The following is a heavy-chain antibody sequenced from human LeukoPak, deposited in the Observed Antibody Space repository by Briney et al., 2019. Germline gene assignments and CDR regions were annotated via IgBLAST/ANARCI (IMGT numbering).Heavy chain of an antibody. J-gene: IGHJ6*03. D-gene: IGHD4-11*01. Sequence: SVKVSCKASGGTFSSYAISWVRQAPGQGLEWMGRIIPILGIANYAQKFQGRVTITADKSTSTAYMELSSLRSEDTAVYYCARAPRWMTTVTTSYYYYYMDVWGKGTTVTVSS. V-gene: IGHV1-69*04. CDR3: ARAPRWMTTVTTSYYYYYMDV. CDR2: IIPILGIA. CDR1: GGTFSSYA.